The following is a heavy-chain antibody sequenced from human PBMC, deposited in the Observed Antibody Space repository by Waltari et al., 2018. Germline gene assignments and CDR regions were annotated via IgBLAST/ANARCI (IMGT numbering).Heavy chain of an antibody. CDR2: IYASGTT. CDR1: GYSISSGYY. CDR3: ATTSDDYGDNYYGMDV. Sequence: QVQLQESGPGLVKPSETLSLTCAVSGYSISSGYYWGWIRQPPGKGLAWIGSIYASGTTYYCPSLKSPVTISVDTSKKYFSLKLSAGAAADTAVYYCATTSDDYGDNYYGMDVCGQGTTVTVSS. V-gene: IGHV4-38-2*01. D-gene: IGHD4-17*01. J-gene: IGHJ6*02.